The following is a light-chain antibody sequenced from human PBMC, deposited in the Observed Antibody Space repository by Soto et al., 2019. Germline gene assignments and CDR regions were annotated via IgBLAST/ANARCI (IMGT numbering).Light chain of an antibody. CDR2: DVS. CDR3: CSYAGTTHV. Sequence: QSVLTQPPSVSGSPGQSVTISCTGTSSDIGGYNYVSWYQQLPGKAPKLMIYDVSKRPSGVPDRFSGSNSGNTASLTISGFQAEDEADYYCCSYAGTTHVFGTGTKLTVL. CDR1: SSDIGGYNY. J-gene: IGLJ1*01. V-gene: IGLV2-11*01.